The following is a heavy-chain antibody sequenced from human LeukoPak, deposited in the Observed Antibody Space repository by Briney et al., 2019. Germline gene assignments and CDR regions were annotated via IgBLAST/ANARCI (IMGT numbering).Heavy chain of an antibody. CDR1: GFSLSTSGVG. CDR2: IYWDDDK. J-gene: IGHJ4*02. V-gene: IGHV2-5*02. Sequence: VSGPTLVKPTQTLTLTCTFSGFSLSTSGVGVGWIRQPPGKALECLALIYWDDDKRYSPSLKSRLTITKDTSKNQVVLTMTNMDPVDTATYYCAHSLGNWQQLVLAPFDYWGQGTLVTVSS. D-gene: IGHD6-13*01. CDR3: AHSLGNWQQLVLAPFDY.